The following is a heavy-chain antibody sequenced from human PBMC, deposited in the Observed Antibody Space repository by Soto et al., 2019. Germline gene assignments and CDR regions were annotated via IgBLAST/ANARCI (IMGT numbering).Heavy chain of an antibody. V-gene: IGHV3-21*03. Sequence: PGGSLRLSCAASGFTFSSYSMNWVRQAPGKGLEWVSSISSSSSYIYYADSVKGRFTISRDDSKNIVYLQMNSLNTEDTAVYYCATGLLRYYAYWGHGTLVTVSS. D-gene: IGHD3-9*01. J-gene: IGHJ4*01. CDR3: ATGLLRYYAY. CDR2: ISSSSSYI. CDR1: GFTFSSYS.